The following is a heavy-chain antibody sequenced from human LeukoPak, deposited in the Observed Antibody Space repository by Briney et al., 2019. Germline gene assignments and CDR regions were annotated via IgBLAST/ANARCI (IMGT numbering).Heavy chain of an antibody. CDR3: ARGNYYNMDV. V-gene: IGHV3-74*01. CDR2: INGGGSSA. CDR1: AFTFNAFW. J-gene: IGHJ6*02. Sequence: GGSLRLSCAASAFTFNAFWMHWVRQAPGKGLVWVSRINGGGSSADYADSVKGRFTISRDNAKNTLYLQMNSLRAEDTAVYYCARGNYYNMDVWGQGTTVTVSS.